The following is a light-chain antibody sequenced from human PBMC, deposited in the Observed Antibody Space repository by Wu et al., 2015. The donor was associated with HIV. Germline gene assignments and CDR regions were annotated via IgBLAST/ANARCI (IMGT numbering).Light chain of an antibody. V-gene: IGKV1-6*01. Sequence: IQMTQSPSSLSASVGDRVTITCRASQDIRNNLDWFQHKPGKAPKLLIYSASNLHTGVPSRFSGSGSGTDFTLTISSLQPEDFATYYCQKYNTAPWTFGQGTKVEMK. CDR2: SAS. CDR1: QDIRNN. J-gene: IGKJ1*01. CDR3: QKYNTAPWT.